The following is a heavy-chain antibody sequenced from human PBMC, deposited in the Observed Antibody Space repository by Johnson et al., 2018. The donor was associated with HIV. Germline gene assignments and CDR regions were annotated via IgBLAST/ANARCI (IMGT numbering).Heavy chain of an antibody. Sequence: VQLVESGGGVVQPGGSLRLSCAASGFTFSSYGMHWVRQAPGKGLEWVANIKEDGSEKYYVDSVKGRFTISRDNAKNSLYLQMESLRADDTALYYCARDKDYGGNHDAFDIWGQGTMVTVSS. CDR2: IKEDGSEK. CDR3: ARDKDYGGNHDAFDI. D-gene: IGHD4-23*01. J-gene: IGHJ3*02. V-gene: IGHV3-7*01. CDR1: GFTFSSYG.